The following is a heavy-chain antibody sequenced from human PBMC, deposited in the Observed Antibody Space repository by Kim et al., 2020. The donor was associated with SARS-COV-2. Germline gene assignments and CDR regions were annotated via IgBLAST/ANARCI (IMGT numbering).Heavy chain of an antibody. CDR3: ARGPRGYCSSTSCYGGYYYYGMDV. Sequence: SETLSLTCAVYGGSFSGYYWSWIRQPPGKGLEWIGEINHSGSTNYNPSLKSRVTISVDTSKNQFSLKLSSVTAADTAVYYCARGPRGYCSSTSCYGGYYYYGMDVWGQGTTVTVSS. CDR1: GGSFSGYY. CDR2: INHSGST. J-gene: IGHJ6*02. D-gene: IGHD2-2*01. V-gene: IGHV4-34*01.